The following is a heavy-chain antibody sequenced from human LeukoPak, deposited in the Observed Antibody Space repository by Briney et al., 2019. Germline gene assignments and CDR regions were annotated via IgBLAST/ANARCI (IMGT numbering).Heavy chain of an antibody. CDR3: ARHLYYDTFDY. D-gene: IGHD3-22*01. Sequence: PSETLSLTCTVSGGSVSIGSYYWSWIRQPPGKGLEWIGYIYYSGSTNYNPSLKSRVTISVDTSKNQFSLKLSSVTAADTAVYYCARHLYYDTFDYWGQGTLVTVSS. CDR2: IYYSGST. V-gene: IGHV4-61*01. CDR1: GGSVSIGSYY. J-gene: IGHJ4*02.